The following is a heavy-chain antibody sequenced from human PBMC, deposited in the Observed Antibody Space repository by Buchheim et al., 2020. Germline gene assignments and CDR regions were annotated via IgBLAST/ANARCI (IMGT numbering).Heavy chain of an antibody. CDR1: GFTFSSYG. V-gene: IGHV3-30*18. J-gene: IGHJ4*02. Sequence: QVQLVESGGGVVQPGRSLRLSCAASGFTFSSYGMHWVRQAPGKGLEWVAVISYDGSNKYYADSVKGRFTIYRDNSKNTLYLQMNSLRAEDTAVYYCAKGGVGAALDYWGQGTL. D-gene: IGHD2-15*01. CDR3: AKGGVGAALDY. CDR2: ISYDGSNK.